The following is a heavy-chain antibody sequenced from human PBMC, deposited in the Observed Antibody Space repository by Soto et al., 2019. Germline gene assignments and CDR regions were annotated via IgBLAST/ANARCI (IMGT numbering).Heavy chain of an antibody. CDR3: ASLGVGDWANYYYYYGMDV. V-gene: IGHV3-23*01. J-gene: IGHJ6*02. D-gene: IGHD2-21*02. Sequence: PGGSLRLSCAATGFTFSVYAMTWVRQAPGKGLEWVSAVTANGGSTYSADSVKGRFTISRDNSKNTLFLQMNSLRAEDPAVYYCASLGVGDWANYYYYYGMDVWGQGTTVTVSS. CDR2: VTANGGST. CDR1: GFTFSVYA.